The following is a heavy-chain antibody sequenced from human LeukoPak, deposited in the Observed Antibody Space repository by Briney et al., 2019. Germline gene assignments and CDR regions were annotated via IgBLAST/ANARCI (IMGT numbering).Heavy chain of an antibody. J-gene: IGHJ4*02. V-gene: IGHV3-30*04. CDR1: GFTFSSYA. CDR2: ISYDGSDK. D-gene: IGHD3-10*01. Sequence: QTGGSLRLSCAASGFTFSSYAMYWVRQAPGKGLEWVAVISYDGSDKFYADSVKGRFTISRDSSKNTLYLQMNSLRAEDTAVYYCAKDRDYYGSGRTLDYWGQGTLVTVSS. CDR3: AKDRDYYGSGRTLDY.